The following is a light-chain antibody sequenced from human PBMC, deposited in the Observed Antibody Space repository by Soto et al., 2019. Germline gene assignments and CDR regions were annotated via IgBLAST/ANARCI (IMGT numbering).Light chain of an antibody. V-gene: IGKV3-15*01. CDR1: QSVSSN. J-gene: IGKJ5*01. Sequence: EIVMTQSPATLSVSPGERATLSCRASQSVSSNLAWYQQKPGQAPRLLIYGASTRATGIPARFSGSGSGTEFTLTISSLQSEDFAVYYCQQYNNWPPGITFGQGTRRRLN. CDR2: GAS. CDR3: QQYNNWPPGIT.